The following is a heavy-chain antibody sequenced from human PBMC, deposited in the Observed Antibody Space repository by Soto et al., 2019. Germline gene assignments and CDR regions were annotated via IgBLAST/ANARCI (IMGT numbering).Heavy chain of an antibody. J-gene: IGHJ4*02. CDR1: GYTFTNYG. V-gene: IGHV1-18*01. Sequence: QVQLVQSGGEVKKPGASVKVSCKASGYTFTNYGINWVRQAPGQRLEWMGWINVGNGNTKYAQKFQGRVTMTRDTSASTAYMELRSLSSEDTAVYCCARGSGVVVTDWGQGTLVTVSS. CDR2: INVGNGNT. CDR3: ARGSGVVVTD. D-gene: IGHD2-2*01.